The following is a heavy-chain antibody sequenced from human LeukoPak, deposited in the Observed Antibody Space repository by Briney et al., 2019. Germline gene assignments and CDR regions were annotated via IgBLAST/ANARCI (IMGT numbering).Heavy chain of an antibody. J-gene: IGHJ6*02. D-gene: IGHD1-26*01. V-gene: IGHV3-30-3*01. CDR2: ISYDGSNK. CDR3: ARDRGSGSYSYYYGMDV. Sequence: RPGGSLRLSCAASGFTFSSYAMHWVRQAPGKGLEWVAVISYDGSNKYYADPVKGRFTISRDNSKNTLYLQMNSLRAEDTAVYYCARDRGSGSYSYYYGMDVWGQGTTVTVSS. CDR1: GFTFSSYA.